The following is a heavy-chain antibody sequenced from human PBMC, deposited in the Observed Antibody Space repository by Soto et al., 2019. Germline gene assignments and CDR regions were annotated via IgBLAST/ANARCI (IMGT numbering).Heavy chain of an antibody. V-gene: IGHV4-34*01. CDR3: ARGKLSDYVWGSYRYNFDY. J-gene: IGHJ4*02. CDR1: GGSLSGYY. Sequence: LSLTCAVYGGSLSGYYWSWIRQPPGKGLEWIGEINHSGSTNYNPSLKSRVTISVDTSKNQFSLKLSSVTAADTAVYYCARGKLSDYVWGSYRYNFDYWGQGTVVTVSS. D-gene: IGHD3-16*02. CDR2: INHSGST.